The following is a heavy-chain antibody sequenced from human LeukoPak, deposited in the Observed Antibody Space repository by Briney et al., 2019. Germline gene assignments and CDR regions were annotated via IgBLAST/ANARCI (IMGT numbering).Heavy chain of an antibody. V-gene: IGHV3-9*03. D-gene: IGHD2-2*02. CDR1: GFTFDDYA. CDR2: ISWNSGSI. J-gene: IGHJ4*02. CDR3: AKEACSSTSCYIDY. Sequence: GGSLRLSCAASGFTFDDYAMHWVRQAPGKGLEWVSGISWNSGSIGYADSVKGRFTISRDNAKNSLYLQMNSLRAEDMALYYCAKEACSSTSCYIDYWGQGALVTVSS.